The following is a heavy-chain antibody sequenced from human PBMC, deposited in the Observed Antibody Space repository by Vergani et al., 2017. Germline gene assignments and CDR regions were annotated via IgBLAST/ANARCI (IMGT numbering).Heavy chain of an antibody. V-gene: IGHV4-31*01. CDR2: IYYSGST. J-gene: IGHJ4*02. Sequence: QVQLQESGPGLVKPSQTLSLTCTVSGGSISSGGYYWSWIRQHPGKGLEWIGFIYYSGSTYYNPSLKILVTISVDTSKNQFSLKLSSVTAADTAVYYCARGGGYCSSTSCPPGYWGQGTLVTVSS. D-gene: IGHD2-2*01. CDR3: ARGGGYCSSTSCPPGY. CDR1: GGSISSGGYY.